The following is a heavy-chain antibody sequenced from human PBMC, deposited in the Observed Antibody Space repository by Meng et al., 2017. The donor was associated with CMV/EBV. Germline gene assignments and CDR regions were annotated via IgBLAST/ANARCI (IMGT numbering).Heavy chain of an antibody. CDR2: INHSGST. J-gene: IGHJ5*02. CDR3: ARGVGGWFDP. D-gene: IGHD1-26*01. V-gene: IGHV4-34*01. CDR1: GGSFSGYY. Sequence: QGQLQRWGAGLLKPSETLSLTCAVYGGSFSGYYWSWFRQPPGKGLEWIGEINHSGSTNYNPSLKSRVTISVDTSKNQFSLKLSSVTAADTAVYYCARGVGGWFDPWGQGTLVTVSS.